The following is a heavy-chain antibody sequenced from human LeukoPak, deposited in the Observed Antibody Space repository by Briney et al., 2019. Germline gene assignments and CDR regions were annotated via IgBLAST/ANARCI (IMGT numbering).Heavy chain of an antibody. J-gene: IGHJ6*03. CDR2: IFYTGIT. V-gene: IGHV4-59*01. Sequence: SETLSLTCTVSDASIRSYYWSWIRQPPGKGLEWVGYIFYTGITNYNPSLKSRVTISVDTSKNQFSLKLSSVTAADTAVYYCARETSQKGAHYMDVWGKGTTVTISS. CDR3: ARETSQKGAHYMDV. CDR1: DASIRSYY. D-gene: IGHD3-16*01.